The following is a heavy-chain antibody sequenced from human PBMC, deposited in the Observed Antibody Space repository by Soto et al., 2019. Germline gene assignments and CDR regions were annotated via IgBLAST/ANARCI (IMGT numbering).Heavy chain of an antibody. Sequence: QVQLVQSGAEVKKPGSSVKVSCKASGGTFSSYAISWVRQAPGQGLEWMGGIIPIFGTANYAQKFQGRVTITADEATSTAYMELGSLRYEDTAVYYCARVSSRDVYNTPRTYFDYWGQGTLVTVSS. CDR2: IIPIFGTA. CDR1: GGTFSSYA. CDR3: ARVSSRDVYNTPRTYFDY. D-gene: IGHD2-2*01. V-gene: IGHV1-69*01. J-gene: IGHJ4*02.